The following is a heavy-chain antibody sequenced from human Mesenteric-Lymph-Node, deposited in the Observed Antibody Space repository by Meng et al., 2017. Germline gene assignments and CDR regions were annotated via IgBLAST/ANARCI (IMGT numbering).Heavy chain of an antibody. CDR2: FDPEDGET. CDR3: ATDLAVTTYEGY. Sequence: ASAKVSCKVSGYTLTELSMHWVRQAPGKGLEWMGGFDPEDGETIYAQKFQGRVTMTEDTSTDTAYMELSSLRSEDTAVYYCATDLAVTTYEGYWGQGTLVTVSS. D-gene: IGHD4-17*01. J-gene: IGHJ4*02. CDR1: GYTLTELS. V-gene: IGHV1-24*01.